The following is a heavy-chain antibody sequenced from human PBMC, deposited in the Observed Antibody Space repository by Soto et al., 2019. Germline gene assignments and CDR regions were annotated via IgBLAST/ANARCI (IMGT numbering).Heavy chain of an antibody. CDR2: INHSGST. J-gene: IGHJ6*02. V-gene: IGHV4-34*01. D-gene: IGHD1-1*01. CDR3: ARDWSPRYYYYYGMDV. Sequence: PSETLSLTCAVYGGSFSGYYWTWIRQPPGTGLEWIGEINHSGSTNYNPSLKSRVTISVDTSKNQFSLKLSSVTAADTAVYYCARDWSPRYYYYYGMDVWGQGTTVTVSS. CDR1: GGSFSGYY.